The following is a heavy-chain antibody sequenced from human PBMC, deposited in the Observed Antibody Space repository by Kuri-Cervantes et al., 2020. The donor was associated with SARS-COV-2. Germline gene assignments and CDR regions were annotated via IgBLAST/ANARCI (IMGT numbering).Heavy chain of an antibody. CDR1: GFTFSSYA. D-gene: IGHD2-2*01. Sequence: GESLKISCAGSGFTFSSYATSWVRQAPTKGLEWVSAISGSGDITYYGDSVQGRFTISRDNSKNTLYLQMNSLRAEDTAVYYCARDSDPYCSSTSCGDGMDVWGQGTTVTVSS. J-gene: IGHJ6*02. V-gene: IGHV3-23*01. CDR2: ISGSGDIT. CDR3: ARDSDPYCSSTSCGDGMDV.